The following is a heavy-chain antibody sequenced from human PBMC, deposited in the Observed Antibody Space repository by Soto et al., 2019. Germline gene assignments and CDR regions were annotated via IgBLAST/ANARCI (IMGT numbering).Heavy chain of an antibody. CDR2: IYGSGPT. Sequence: GGSLRLSCAASGFTVSSYYMNWVRLVPEKGLEWVSVIYGSGPTFYADSVRGRFTISRDNSKNTLYLQMNSLRVEDTAVYYCARAFGGSYDYWGQGTLVTVSS. CDR3: ARAFGGSYDY. D-gene: IGHD2-15*01. CDR1: GFTVSSYY. J-gene: IGHJ4*02. V-gene: IGHV3-53*01.